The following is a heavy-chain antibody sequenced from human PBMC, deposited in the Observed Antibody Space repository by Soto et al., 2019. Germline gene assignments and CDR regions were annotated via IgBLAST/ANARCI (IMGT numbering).Heavy chain of an antibody. CDR2: INGYNGNT. V-gene: IGHV1-18*01. J-gene: IGHJ6*02. D-gene: IGHD3-16*01. CDR1: GYTFTRSG. CDR3: ARMGDDPDFYCGMDV. Sequence: QVQLVQSGAEVKKPGASVKVSCKASGYTFTRSGISWVRQAPGQGLEWMGWINGYNGNTNYAQKFQGRITMTTDTPTSTASLELRTLSSDDTAVYYCARMGDDPDFYCGMDVGGQGTTFIVSS.